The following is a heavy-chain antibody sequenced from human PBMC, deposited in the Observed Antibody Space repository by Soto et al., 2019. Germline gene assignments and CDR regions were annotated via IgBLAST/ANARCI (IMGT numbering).Heavy chain of an antibody. CDR3: ARAVVTMVRGVIPYYYYYVDV. V-gene: IGHV1-3*01. D-gene: IGHD3-10*01. CDR2: INAGNGNT. Sequence: QVQLVQSGAEVKKPGASVKVSCKASGYTFTSYAMHWVRQAPGQRLEWMGWINAGNGNTKYSQKFQGRVTITRDTSASTAYMELSSLRSEDTAVYYCARAVVTMVRGVIPYYYYYVDVWGKGTTVTVSS. CDR1: GYTFTSYA. J-gene: IGHJ6*03.